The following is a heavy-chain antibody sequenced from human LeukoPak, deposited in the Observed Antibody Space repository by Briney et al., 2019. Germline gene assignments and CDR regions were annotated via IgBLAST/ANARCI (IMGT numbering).Heavy chain of an antibody. CDR1: GGSISGYY. Sequence: SETLSLTCTVSGGSISGYYWSWIRQPPGKGLEWIGYIYHSGSTYYNPSLKSRVTISVDRSKNQFSLKLSSVTAADTAVYYCARGATRPHFDYWGQGTLVTVSS. CDR2: IYHSGST. J-gene: IGHJ4*02. V-gene: IGHV4-30-2*01. CDR3: ARGATRPHFDY. D-gene: IGHD1-14*01.